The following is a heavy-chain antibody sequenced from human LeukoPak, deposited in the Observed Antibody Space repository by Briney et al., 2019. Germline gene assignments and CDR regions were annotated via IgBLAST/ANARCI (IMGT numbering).Heavy chain of an antibody. V-gene: IGHV1-8*01. J-gene: IGHJ4*02. CDR3: ARKFLGSRGYYFDY. CDR1: GYIFTSYD. Sequence: ASVKVSCKASGYIFTSYDINWVRQATGQGLEWMGWMNPNTGNTGYAQKFQGRVTITRDTSISTAYMELSSLRSDNTAVYYCARKFLGSRGYYFDYWGQGTLVTVSS. CDR2: MNPNTGNT. D-gene: IGHD3-10*01.